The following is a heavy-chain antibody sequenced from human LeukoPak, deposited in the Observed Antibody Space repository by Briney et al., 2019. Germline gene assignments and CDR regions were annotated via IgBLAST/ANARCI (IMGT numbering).Heavy chain of an antibody. V-gene: IGHV3-30*18. D-gene: IGHD6-19*01. CDR2: ISYDGSNK. Sequence: QPGRSLRLSCAASGFTFSSYGMHWVRQAPGKGLEWVAVISYDGSNKYYADSVKGRFTISRDNSKNTLYLQMNSLRAEDTAVYYCAKDNMQWLVLGAFDIWGQGTMVTVSS. CDR3: AKDNMQWLVLGAFDI. CDR1: GFTFSSYG. J-gene: IGHJ3*02.